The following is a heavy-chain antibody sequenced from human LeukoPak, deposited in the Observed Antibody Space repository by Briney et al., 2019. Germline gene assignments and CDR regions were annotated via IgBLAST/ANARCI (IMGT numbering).Heavy chain of an antibody. CDR3: AKQGPYGSGPYFDY. CDR2: ISISGGST. D-gene: IGHD3-10*01. J-gene: IGHJ4*02. Sequence: QPGGSLRVSCAASGFTFNVYAMSWVRQAPGKGLEWVSAISISGGSTYYADSVRGRFTISRHNSKNTLSPQMNSLRGEDTAVYYCAKQGPYGSGPYFDYWGQGALVTVSS. CDR1: GFTFNVYA. V-gene: IGHV3-23*01.